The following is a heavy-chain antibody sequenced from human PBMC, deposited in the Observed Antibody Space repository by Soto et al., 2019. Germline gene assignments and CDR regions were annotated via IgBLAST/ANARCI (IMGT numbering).Heavy chain of an antibody. V-gene: IGHV4-31*03. CDR2: IYDSESA. CDR3: ARASSSSSAADY. CDR1: GESISSGGYY. Sequence: SETLSLTCNVSGESISSGGYYWSWIRHHPRKGLEWIGYIYDSESAYYNPSLKSRVTISMDTSKNHFAMRLSSVTDADTAAYYCARASSSSSAADYWGQGTLVIVSS. J-gene: IGHJ4*02. D-gene: IGHD6-6*01.